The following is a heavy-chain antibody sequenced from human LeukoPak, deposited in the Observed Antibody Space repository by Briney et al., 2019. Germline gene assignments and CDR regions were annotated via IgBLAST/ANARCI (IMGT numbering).Heavy chain of an antibody. CDR1: VGSFSGYY. D-gene: IGHD6-19*01. CDR3: ARHAEYNSGWHFYLDH. Sequence: SETLSLTCAVYVGSFSGYYWSWIRQSPGKGLEWIGSVHNVGSTYYNLSLRSRVTMSIDTSKNQFSLRLNSVTAADTAVYYCARHAEYNSGWHFYLDHWGQGILVTVSS. V-gene: IGHV4-34*01. CDR2: VHNVGST. J-gene: IGHJ4*02.